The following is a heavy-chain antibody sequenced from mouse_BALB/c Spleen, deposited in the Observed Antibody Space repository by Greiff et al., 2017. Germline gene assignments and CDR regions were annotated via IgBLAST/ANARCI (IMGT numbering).Heavy chain of an antibody. CDR2: IYPGNSDT. Sequence: QVQLQQSGTVLARPGASVKMSCKASGYSFTSYWMHWVKQRPGQGLEWIGAIYPGNSDTRYTQKFKGKATLTADKSSSTAYMQLSSLASEDSAVYYCARGGNQAWFAYWGQGTLVTVSA. V-gene: IGHV1-87*01. J-gene: IGHJ3*01. CDR1: GYSFTSYW. CDR3: ARGGNQAWFAY. D-gene: IGHD2-1*01.